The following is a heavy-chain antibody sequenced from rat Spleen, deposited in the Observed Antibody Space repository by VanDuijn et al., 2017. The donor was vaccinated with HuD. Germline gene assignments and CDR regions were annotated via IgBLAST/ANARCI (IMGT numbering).Heavy chain of an antibody. V-gene: IGHV5-29*01. CDR2: ISYDGSSF. D-gene: IGHD1-11*01. J-gene: IGHJ3*01. CDR3: ARHYGGYSEYVMDA. CDR1: GFTFTNYY. Sequence: EVQLVESGGGLVQPGGSLRLSCAASGFTFTNYYMAWVRQAPTKGLEWVASISYDGSSFYYRDSVKGRFTISRDNAKSTLYLQMDSLRSEDTATYYCARHYGGYSEYVMDAWGQGTLVTVSS.